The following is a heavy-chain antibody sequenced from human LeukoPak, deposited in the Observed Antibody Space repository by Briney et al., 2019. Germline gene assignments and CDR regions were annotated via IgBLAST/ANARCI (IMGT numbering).Heavy chain of an antibody. V-gene: IGHV3-23*01. Sequence: GGSLRLSCAASGFTFSSYAMSWVRQAPGKGLEWVSAISGSGGSTYYADSVKGRFTISRDNSKNTLCLQMNSLRAEDTAVYYCAKGRSGYDLERDFDYWGQGTLVTVSS. CDR1: GFTFSSYA. J-gene: IGHJ4*02. CDR3: AKGRSGYDLERDFDY. D-gene: IGHD5-12*01. CDR2: ISGSGGST.